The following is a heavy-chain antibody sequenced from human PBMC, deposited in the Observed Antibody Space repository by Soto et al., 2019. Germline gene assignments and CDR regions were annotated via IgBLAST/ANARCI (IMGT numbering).Heavy chain of an antibody. CDR1: VGSFRGYY. CDR3: ARGPGYSSSFYYYYYDGMDV. Sequence: SETLSLTYGVYVGSFRGYYWRWLRQPPGQGLEWIGEINHRGSTNYNPSLKSRVTISVDTSKNQFSLKLSSVTAADTAVYYCARGPGYSSSFYYYYYDGMDVWCQGTTVT. D-gene: IGHD6-13*01. J-gene: IGHJ6*02. V-gene: IGHV4-34*01. CDR2: INHRGST.